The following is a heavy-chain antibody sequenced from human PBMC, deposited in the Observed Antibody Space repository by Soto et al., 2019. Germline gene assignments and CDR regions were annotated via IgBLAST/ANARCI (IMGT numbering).Heavy chain of an antibody. CDR1: GGSISSYY. J-gene: IGHJ6*03. CDR2: IYYSGST. V-gene: IGHV4-59*01. Sequence: QVQLQESGPGLVKPSETLSLTCTVSGGSISSYYWSWIRQPPGKGLEWIGYIYYSGSTNYNPSLKSRVTISVDTSKNQFSLKLSSVTAADTAVYYCARVPVDTATPLYYYYYYMDVWGKGTTVTVSS. CDR3: ARVPVDTATPLYYYYYYMDV. D-gene: IGHD5-18*01.